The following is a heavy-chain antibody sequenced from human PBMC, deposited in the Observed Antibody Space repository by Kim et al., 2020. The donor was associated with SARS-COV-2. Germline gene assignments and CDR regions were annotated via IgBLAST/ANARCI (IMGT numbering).Heavy chain of an antibody. D-gene: IGHD1-26*01. CDR1: GFTFSSYG. CDR2: IWYDGSNK. Sequence: GGSLRLSCAASGFTFSSYGMHWVRQAPGKGLEWVAVIWYDGSNKYYADSVKGRFTISRDNSKNTLYLQMNSLRAEDTAVYYCARAGRDYLFDYWGQGTLVTVSS. V-gene: IGHV3-33*01. J-gene: IGHJ4*02. CDR3: ARAGRDYLFDY.